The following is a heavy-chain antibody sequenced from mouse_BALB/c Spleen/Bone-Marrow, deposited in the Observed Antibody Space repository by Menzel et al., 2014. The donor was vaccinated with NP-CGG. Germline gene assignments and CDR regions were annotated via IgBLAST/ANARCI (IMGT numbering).Heavy chain of an antibody. J-gene: IGHJ1*01. CDR1: GFTFTDYY. V-gene: IGHV7-3*02. Sequence: EVQRVESGGGLVQPGGSLRLSCAASGFTFTDYYISWVRQPPGKALEWLGFIRNKVKGYTTDYSASVKGRFTISRDNSQSISYLQMNTLRAEDSATYYCARDENVGIYWYFDVWGAGTTVTVSS. CDR3: ARDENVGIYWYFDV. CDR2: IRNKVKGYTT.